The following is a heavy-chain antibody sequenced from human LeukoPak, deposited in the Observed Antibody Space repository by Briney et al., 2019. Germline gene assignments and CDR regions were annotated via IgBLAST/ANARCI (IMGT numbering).Heavy chain of an antibody. CDR3: ARAFYDSSGYYYFY. CDR2: IYSGGST. V-gene: IGHV3-53*01. Sequence: PGGSLRLSFAASGFTVSSNYMSWVRQAPGKGLEGVSVIYSGGSTYYADSVKGRFTISRDNSKNTLYLQMNSLRAEDTAVYYCARAFYDSSGYYYFYWGQGTLVTVSS. D-gene: IGHD3-22*01. J-gene: IGHJ4*02. CDR1: GFTVSSNY.